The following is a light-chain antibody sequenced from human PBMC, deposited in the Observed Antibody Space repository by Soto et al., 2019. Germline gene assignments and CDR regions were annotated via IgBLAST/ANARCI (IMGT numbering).Light chain of an antibody. CDR3: CSYAGSPRYV. CDR1: SSDVGGYNY. CDR2: DVS. Sequence: QSALTQPRSVSGSPGQSVTISCTGTSSDVGGYNYVSWYQQHPGKAPKVMIYDVSERPSGVPDRFSGSKSGNTASLTISGLQAEDEADYYCCSYAGSPRYVFGTGTKDRP. V-gene: IGLV2-11*01. J-gene: IGLJ1*01.